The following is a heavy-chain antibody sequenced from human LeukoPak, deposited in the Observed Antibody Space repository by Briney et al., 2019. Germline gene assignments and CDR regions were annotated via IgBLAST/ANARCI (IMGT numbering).Heavy chain of an antibody. CDR2: ISYDGSNK. CDR1: GFTFSSYA. CDR3: ARRTGDYDYVWGSYRKYYYYYGMDV. J-gene: IGHJ6*02. Sequence: GGSLRLSCAASGFTFSSYAMHWVRQAPGKGLEWVAVISYDGSNKYYADSVKGRFTISRDNSKNTLYLQMNSLRAEDTAVYYCARRTGDYDYVWGSYRKYYYYYGMDVWGQGTTVTVSS. D-gene: IGHD3-16*02. V-gene: IGHV3-30-3*01.